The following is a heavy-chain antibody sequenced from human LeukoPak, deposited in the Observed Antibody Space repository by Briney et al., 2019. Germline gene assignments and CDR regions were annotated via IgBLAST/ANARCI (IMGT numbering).Heavy chain of an antibody. CDR3: ARDMDYYDSSGYYES. D-gene: IGHD3-22*01. CDR2: ISGSGGST. CDR1: GFTFSSYA. J-gene: IGHJ5*02. Sequence: GGSLRLSCAASGFTFSSYAMSWVRQAPGKGLEWVSAISGSGGSTYYADSVKGRFTISRDNSKNTLYLQMNSLRAEDTAVYYCARDMDYYDSSGYYESWGQGTLVTVSS. V-gene: IGHV3-23*01.